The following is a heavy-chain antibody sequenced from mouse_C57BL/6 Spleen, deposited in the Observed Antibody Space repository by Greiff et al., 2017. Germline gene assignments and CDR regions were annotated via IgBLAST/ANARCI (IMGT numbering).Heavy chain of an antibody. CDR3: ARSIYYGNYEGAMDY. J-gene: IGHJ4*01. V-gene: IGHV1-54*01. CDR1: GYAFTNYL. Sequence: VQRVESGAELVRPGTSVKVSCKASGYAFTNYLIEWVKQRPGQGLEWIGVINPGSGGTNYNEKFKGKATLTADKSSSTAYMQLSSLTSEDSAVYFCARSIYYGNYEGAMDYWGQGTSVTVSS. D-gene: IGHD2-1*01. CDR2: INPGSGGT.